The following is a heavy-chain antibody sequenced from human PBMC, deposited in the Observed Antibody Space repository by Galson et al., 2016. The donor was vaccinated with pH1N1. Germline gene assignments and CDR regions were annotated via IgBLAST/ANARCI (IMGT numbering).Heavy chain of an antibody. V-gene: IGHV3-48*03. D-gene: IGHD3-9*01. CDR2: ISSGGNTM. Sequence: SLRLSCTVSGFTFDSHEMNWVRQAPGKGLEWVAFISSGGNTMFYADSVKGRFIISRDNAKNSLYLQMNSLRVEDTAVYYCAREYSVPLTRFSGAFDYWGQGTLVTVSS. CDR3: AREYSVPLTRFSGAFDY. J-gene: IGHJ4*02. CDR1: GFTFDSHE.